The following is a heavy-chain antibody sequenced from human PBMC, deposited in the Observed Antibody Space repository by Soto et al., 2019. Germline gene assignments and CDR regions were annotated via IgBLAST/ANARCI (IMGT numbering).Heavy chain of an antibody. CDR2: MSYDGVTK. CDR3: AKPVGPTTHLFDF. D-gene: IGHD1-26*01. Sequence: QVQLVESGGGVVQPGGSLRLSCAASGFTFSSYAMHWVRQAPGKGLEWVAVMSYDGVTKFYAESVKGRFTISRDNSKNTLYLQMDSLRVEDKALYYCAKPVGPTTHLFDFWGQGTLVTVSS. J-gene: IGHJ4*02. V-gene: IGHV3-30*18. CDR1: GFTFSSYA.